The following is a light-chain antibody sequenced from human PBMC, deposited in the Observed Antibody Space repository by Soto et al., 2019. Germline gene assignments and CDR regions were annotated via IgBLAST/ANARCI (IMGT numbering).Light chain of an antibody. Sequence: QSVLTQPPSVSGAPGQRVTISCTGSYSNIGAGYDVHWYRQLPGTAPKLLIYGNSNRPSGVPDRFSGSKSGTSASLAITGLQAEDEADYYCQSYDSSLRAWVFGGGTKLTVL. CDR2: GNS. V-gene: IGLV1-40*01. J-gene: IGLJ3*02. CDR3: QSYDSSLRAWV. CDR1: YSNIGAGYD.